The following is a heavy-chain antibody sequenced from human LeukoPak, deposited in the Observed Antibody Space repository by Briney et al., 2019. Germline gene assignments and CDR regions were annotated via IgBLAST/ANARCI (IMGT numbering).Heavy chain of an antibody. D-gene: IGHD3-22*01. J-gene: IGHJ5*02. V-gene: IGHV3-23*01. CDR3: AKVDYYDSSGNYPNWFDP. Sequence: GGSLRLSCSASGFTVSSNYMSWVRQAPGKGLEWVSAIIGSGGSTYYADSLKGRFTISRDNYKNTLYLQMNSLRAEDTAVYYCAKVDYYDSSGNYPNWFDPWGQGTLVTVSS. CDR2: IIGSGGST. CDR1: GFTVSSNY.